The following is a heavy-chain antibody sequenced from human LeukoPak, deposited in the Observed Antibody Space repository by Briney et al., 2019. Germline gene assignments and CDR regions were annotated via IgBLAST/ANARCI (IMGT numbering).Heavy chain of an antibody. D-gene: IGHD6-13*01. J-gene: IGHJ4*02. Sequence: GGSLRLSCVVSGFTFTSHGMHWIRQAPGKGLEWVAFIQHDGSNKYHADSVKGRFTISRDNSKNTLYLQMNSLRAEDTAVYYCAKERSGLNSAAGINLDYWGQGTLVTVSS. V-gene: IGHV3-30*02. CDR1: GFTFTSHG. CDR2: IQHDGSNK. CDR3: AKERSGLNSAAGINLDY.